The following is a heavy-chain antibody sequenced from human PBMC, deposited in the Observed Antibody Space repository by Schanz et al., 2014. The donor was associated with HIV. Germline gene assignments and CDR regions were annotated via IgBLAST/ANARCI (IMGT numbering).Heavy chain of an antibody. CDR2: ISWDGGST. Sequence: EVQLVESGGGLVQPGGSLRLSCAASGFTFDDYTMHWVRQAPGKGLEWVSLISWDGGSTYYADSVKGRFTISRDNSKKTLYLQMNSLRAEDTAVYYCANTEFPYSSSSDYYYGMDVWGQGTTVTVSS. D-gene: IGHD6-6*01. CDR3: ANTEFPYSSSSDYYYGMDV. CDR1: GFTFDDYT. V-gene: IGHV3-43*01. J-gene: IGHJ6*02.